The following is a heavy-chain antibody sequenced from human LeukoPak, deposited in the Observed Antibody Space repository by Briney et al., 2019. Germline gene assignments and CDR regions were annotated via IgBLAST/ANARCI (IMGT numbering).Heavy chain of an antibody. V-gene: IGHV4-34*01. D-gene: IGHD3-10*01. CDR1: GGSFSGYY. Sequence: SETLSLACAVYGGSFSGYYWSWIRQPPGKGLEWIGEINHSGSTNYNPSLKSRVTISVDTSKNQFSLKLSSVTAADAAVYYCARASGSPLYYFDCWGQGTLVTVSS. CDR3: ARASGSPLYYFDC. J-gene: IGHJ4*02. CDR2: INHSGST.